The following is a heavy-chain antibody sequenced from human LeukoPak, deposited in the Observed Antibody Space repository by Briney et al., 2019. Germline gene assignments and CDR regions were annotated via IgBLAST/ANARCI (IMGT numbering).Heavy chain of an antibody. V-gene: IGHV3-23*01. J-gene: IGHJ4*02. D-gene: IGHD3-22*01. CDR1: GFTFSSYA. Sequence: GGSLRLSCAASGFTFSSYAMSWVRQAPGKGLGWVSAISGSGGSTYYADSVKGRFTISRDNSKNTLYLQMNSLRAEDTAVYYCAKDRGQYYYDSSGFDYWGQGTLVTVSS. CDR3: AKDRGQYYYDSSGFDY. CDR2: ISGSGGST.